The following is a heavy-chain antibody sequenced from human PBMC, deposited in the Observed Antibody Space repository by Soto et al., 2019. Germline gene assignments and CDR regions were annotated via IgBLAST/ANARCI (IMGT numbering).Heavy chain of an antibody. D-gene: IGHD1-26*01. V-gene: IGHV3-23*01. CDR2: ISGSGDTT. CDR3: AKDLYSRSRGPFEI. Sequence: GGSLRLSCATSGFTFNNCAMSWVRQAPGKGLEWVSAISGSGDTTSYTDSVKGRFSISRDNSKNTMYLQLNSLRAEDTAVYHCAKDLYSRSRGPFEIWGQGTTVPVSS. J-gene: IGHJ3*02. CDR1: GFTFNNCA.